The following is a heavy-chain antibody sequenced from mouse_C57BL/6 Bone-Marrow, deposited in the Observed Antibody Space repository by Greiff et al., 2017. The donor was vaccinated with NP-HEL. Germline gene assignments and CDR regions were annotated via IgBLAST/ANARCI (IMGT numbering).Heavy chain of an antibody. CDR1: GYAFSSSW. D-gene: IGHD5-1*01. CDR3: ARSGVH. J-gene: IGHJ1*03. Sequence: VQLQQSGPELVKPGASVKISCKASGYAFSSSWMNWVKQRPGKGLEWIGRIYPGDGDTNYNGKFKGKATLTTDKSSSTAYMQLSSLTSEDSAVYFCARSGVHWGTGTTVTVSS. V-gene: IGHV1-82*01. CDR2: IYPGDGDT.